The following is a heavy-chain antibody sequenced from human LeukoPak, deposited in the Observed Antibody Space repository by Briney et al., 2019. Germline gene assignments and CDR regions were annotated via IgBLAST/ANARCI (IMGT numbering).Heavy chain of an antibody. V-gene: IGHV5-51*01. CDR2: IYPGDSDT. CDR1: GYTFTNYW. D-gene: IGHD4-17*01. J-gene: IGHJ3*02. Sequence: ESLKISCKGSGYTFTNYWIGWVRQMPGKGLEWMGIIYPGDSDTKYSPSFQGQVTISADKSITTAYLQWNSLKASDTAMYYCARSYGDHEAFDIWGQGTMVTVSS. CDR3: ARSYGDHEAFDI.